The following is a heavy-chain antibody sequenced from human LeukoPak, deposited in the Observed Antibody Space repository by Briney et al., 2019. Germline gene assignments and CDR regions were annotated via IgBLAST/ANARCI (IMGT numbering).Heavy chain of an antibody. CDR3: ARPPYSSSWDPGWYDP. J-gene: IGHJ5*02. CDR1: GFTFSDYY. CDR2: ISSSSDYT. D-gene: IGHD6-13*01. Sequence: GGSLRLSCVASGFTFSDYYMSWIRQAPGKGLEWVSYISSSSDYTNYADSVRGRFTISRDNAKNSLYLQMNSLRAEDTAVYYCARPPYSSSWDPGWYDPWGQGTLITVSS. V-gene: IGHV3-11*06.